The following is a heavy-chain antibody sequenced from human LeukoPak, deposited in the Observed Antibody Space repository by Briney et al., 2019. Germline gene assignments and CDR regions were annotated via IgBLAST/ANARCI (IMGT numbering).Heavy chain of an antibody. D-gene: IGHD5-24*01. CDR3: GRELVEMARVRDRGGIDY. J-gene: IGHJ4*02. CDR1: GYSISSGYY. V-gene: IGHV4-38-2*02. Sequence: SETLSLTCAVSGYSISSGYYWGWIRQPPGQGLEWIGSIYHSGSTYYNPSLKSRVTISVDTSKNQFSLKLSSVTAADTAVYDCGRELVEMARVRDRGGIDYWGQGTLVTVSS. CDR2: IYHSGST.